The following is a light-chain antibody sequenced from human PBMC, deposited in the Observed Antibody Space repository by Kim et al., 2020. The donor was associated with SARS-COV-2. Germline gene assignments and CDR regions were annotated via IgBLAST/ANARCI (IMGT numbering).Light chain of an antibody. CDR2: DNN. J-gene: IGLJ3*02. CDR3: ASWDDSLHGWV. V-gene: IGLV1-44*01. Sequence: GRKVHISCSRSNANIGNNFVNWYQHLPGTAPQHLIYDNNQRPSGVPARFSGSRSGTSASLAISGLQSEDEADYFCASWDDSLHGWVFGGGTQLTVL. CDR1: NANIGNNF.